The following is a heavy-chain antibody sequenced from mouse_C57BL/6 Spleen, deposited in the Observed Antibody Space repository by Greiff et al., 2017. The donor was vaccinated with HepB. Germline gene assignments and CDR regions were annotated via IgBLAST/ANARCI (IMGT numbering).Heavy chain of an antibody. D-gene: IGHD1-1*01. CDR2: ISGGSSTI. Sequence: EVQLVESGGGLVKPGGSLKLSCAASGFTFSDYGMHWVRQAPEKGLEWVAYISGGSSTIYYADTVKGRFTISRDNAKNTLFLQMTSLRSEDTAMYYCARPNYYGSSWFAYWGQGTLVTVSA. CDR1: GFTFSDYG. V-gene: IGHV5-17*01. J-gene: IGHJ3*01. CDR3: ARPNYYGSSWFAY.